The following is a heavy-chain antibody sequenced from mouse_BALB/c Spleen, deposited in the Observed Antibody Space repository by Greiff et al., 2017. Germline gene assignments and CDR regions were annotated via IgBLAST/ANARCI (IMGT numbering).Heavy chain of an antibody. V-gene: IGHV14-3*02. Sequence: VQLKQSGAELVKPGASVKLSCTASGFNIKDTYMHWVKQRPEQGLEWIGRIDPANGNTKYDPKFQGKATITADTSSNTAYLQLSSLTSEDTAVYYCARGHDYGYAMDYWGQGTSVTVSS. J-gene: IGHJ4*01. CDR3: ARGHDYGYAMDY. CDR2: IDPANGNT. CDR1: GFNIKDTY. D-gene: IGHD2-4*01.